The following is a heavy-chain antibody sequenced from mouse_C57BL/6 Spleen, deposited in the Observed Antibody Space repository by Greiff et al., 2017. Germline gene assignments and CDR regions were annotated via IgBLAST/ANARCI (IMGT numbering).Heavy chain of an antibody. V-gene: IGHV5-12*01. J-gene: IGHJ1*03. CDR1: GFTFSDYY. CDR2: ISNGGGST. Sequence: EVQVVESGGGLVQPGGSLKLSCAASGFTFSDYYMDWVRQTPVKRLEWVAYISNGGGSTYYPDTVKGRFTISRDNAKNYLYLQMSRLKSEDTAMYYCARQMFYYGSEYFDVWGTGTPVTVSS. D-gene: IGHD1-1*01. CDR3: ARQMFYYGSEYFDV.